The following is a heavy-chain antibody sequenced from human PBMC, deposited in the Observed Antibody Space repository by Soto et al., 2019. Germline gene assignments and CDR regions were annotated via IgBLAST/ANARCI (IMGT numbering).Heavy chain of an antibody. J-gene: IGHJ4*02. D-gene: IGHD6-19*01. CDR1: GFTFRSYA. CDR3: AKEGSYSSGWSDY. V-gene: IGHV3-23*01. CDR2: ISGSGGST. Sequence: AGSLRLSCAVSGFTFRSYAMSWIRHAPGKGLEWVSAISGSGGSTYYADSVKGRLTTPRDNSKNTLNLQMNSMRAEDTAVYYCAKEGSYSSGWSDYWGQGTLVTVSS.